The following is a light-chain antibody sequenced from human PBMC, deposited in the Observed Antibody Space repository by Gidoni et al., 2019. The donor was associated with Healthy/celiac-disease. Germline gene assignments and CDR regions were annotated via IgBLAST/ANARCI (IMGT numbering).Light chain of an antibody. CDR1: QDISNY. Sequence: DVKMTQSPSSLSASVGDRVTITCQASQDISNYLNWYQQKPGKAPKLLIYDASNLETGVPSRFSGSGSGTDFTFTISSLQPEDIATYYCQQYDNPPYTFGQGTKLEIK. CDR3: QQYDNPPYT. V-gene: IGKV1-33*01. J-gene: IGKJ2*01. CDR2: DAS.